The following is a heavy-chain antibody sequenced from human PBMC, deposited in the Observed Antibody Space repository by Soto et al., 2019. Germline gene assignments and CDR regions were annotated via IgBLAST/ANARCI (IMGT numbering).Heavy chain of an antibody. CDR2: IIPIFGTA. Sequence: PSVKVSCKASGGTFSSYAISWVRQAPGQGLEWMGGIIPIFGTANYAQKFQGRVTITADESTSTAYMELSSLRSEDTAVYYCAKVGIAAAGTPFDYWGQGTLVTVSS. CDR3: AKVGIAAAGTPFDY. D-gene: IGHD6-13*01. V-gene: IGHV1-69*13. J-gene: IGHJ4*02. CDR1: GGTFSSYA.